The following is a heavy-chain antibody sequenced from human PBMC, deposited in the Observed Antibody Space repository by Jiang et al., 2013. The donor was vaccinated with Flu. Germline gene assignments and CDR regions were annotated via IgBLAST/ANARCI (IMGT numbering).Heavy chain of an antibody. CDR3: VRDEDIVVLPAPMVHGDY. Sequence: VQLLESGGGLVQPGGSLRLSCAVSGFSLSSYSMNWFRQAPGKGLEWVSYIGGRSGITYYADSVKGRFTISRDNAKNSLYLQMNSLRGEDTAVYYCVRDEDIVVLPAPMVHGDYWGPGTWSPSPQ. D-gene: IGHD2-2*01. J-gene: IGHJ4*02. CDR1: GFSLSSYS. CDR2: IGGRSGIT. V-gene: IGHV3-48*01.